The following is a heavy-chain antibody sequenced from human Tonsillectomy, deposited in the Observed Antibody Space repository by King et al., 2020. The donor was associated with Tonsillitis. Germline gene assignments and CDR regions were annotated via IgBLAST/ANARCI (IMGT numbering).Heavy chain of an antibody. CDR1: GFTFSNYD. V-gene: IGHV3-13*04. CDR2: IGTAGDT. J-gene: IGHJ3*02. Sequence: VQLVESGGGLVQPGGSLRLSCAASGFTFSNYDMHWVRQATGKGLEWVSAIGTAGDTYYLGSVKGRFTISRENAKNSLYLQMNSLRAGDTAVYYWARAGRGDAFDIWGKGTMVTVSS. CDR3: ARAGRGDAFDI. D-gene: IGHD3-10*01.